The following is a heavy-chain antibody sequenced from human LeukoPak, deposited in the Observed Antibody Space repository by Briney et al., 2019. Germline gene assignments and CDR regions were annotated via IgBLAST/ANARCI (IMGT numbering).Heavy chain of an antibody. J-gene: IGHJ4*02. Sequence: SETLSLTCAVYGGSFSGYYWSWIRQPPGKGLEWIGEINHSGSTNYNPSLKSRVTISVDTSKNQFSLKLSSVTAADTAVYYCGSGGYDPVLQSVEYWGQGTLVTVSS. CDR2: INHSGST. D-gene: IGHD5-12*01. CDR3: GSGGYDPVLQSVEY. CDR1: GGSFSGYY. V-gene: IGHV4-34*01.